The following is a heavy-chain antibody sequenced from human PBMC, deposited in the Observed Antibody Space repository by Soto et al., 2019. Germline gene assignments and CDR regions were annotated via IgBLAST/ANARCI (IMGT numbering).Heavy chain of an antibody. J-gene: IGHJ6*04. CDR1: GFTFSSYW. D-gene: IGHD2-15*01. CDR2: IKQDGSEK. CDR3: AREIGAGYCSGGSCRYYYGMDV. V-gene: IGHV3-7*01. Sequence: PGGSLRLSCAASGFTFSSYWMRWVRQSPGKGLEWVANIKQDGSEKYDVDSVKGRFTISRDNAKNSLYMKMNSLRAEETAVYYCAREIGAGYCSGGSCRYYYGMDVWGKGT.